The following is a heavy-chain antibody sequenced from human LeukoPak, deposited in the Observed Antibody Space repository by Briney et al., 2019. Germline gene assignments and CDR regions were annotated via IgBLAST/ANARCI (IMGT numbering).Heavy chain of an antibody. CDR3: ATEQPGIAAAGYWYYYYGMDV. V-gene: IGHV3-23*01. D-gene: IGHD6-13*01. CDR2: ISGSGGST. CDR1: GFTFSSYA. Sequence: PGGSLRLSCAASGFTFSSYAMSWVRQAPGKGLEWVPAISGSGGSTYYADSVKGRFTISRDNSKNTLYLQMNSLRAEDTAVYYCATEQPGIAAAGYWYYYYGMDVWGQGTTVTVSS. J-gene: IGHJ6*02.